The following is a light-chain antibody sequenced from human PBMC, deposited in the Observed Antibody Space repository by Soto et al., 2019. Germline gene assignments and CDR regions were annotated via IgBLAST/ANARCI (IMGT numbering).Light chain of an antibody. Sequence: QSVLTQSSSASASLGSSVKLTCTLSSGHSSYIIAWHQQQPGKAPRYLMKLEGSGSYNKGSGVPDRFSGSSSGAARYLTISSLQSEDEADYYCETWDSNTRVFGGETQLTVL. CDR3: ETWDSNTRV. CDR2: LEGSGSY. V-gene: IGLV4-60*03. CDR1: SGHSSYI. J-gene: IGLJ2*01.